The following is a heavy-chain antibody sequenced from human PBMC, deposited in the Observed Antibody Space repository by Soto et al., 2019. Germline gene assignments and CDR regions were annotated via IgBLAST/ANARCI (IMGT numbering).Heavy chain of an antibody. CDR3: ARHAGGRYNWFDP. V-gene: IGHV5-51*01. CDR1: GYRFTNYW. J-gene: IGHJ5*02. CDR2: IYPGDSDT. D-gene: IGHD6-19*01. Sequence: PGESLTISCKGSGYRFTNYWIGWVRQMPGKGLEWMGIIYPGDSDTRYSPSFQGQATISADKSINTAYLQWSSLKASDTAMYYCARHAGGRYNWFDPWGQGTLVTVSS.